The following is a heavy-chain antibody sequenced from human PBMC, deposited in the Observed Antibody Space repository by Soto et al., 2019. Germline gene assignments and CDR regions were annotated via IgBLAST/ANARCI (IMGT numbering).Heavy chain of an antibody. V-gene: IGHV1-3*01. CDR2: INAGNGNT. D-gene: IGHD2-15*01. CDR3: ARHPGGRGYYYGMDV. Sequence: ASVKVSCKASGYTFTSYAMHWVRQAPGQRLEWMGWINAGNGNTKYSQKFQGRVTITRDTSAGTAYMELSSLRSEDTAVYYCARHPGGRGYYYGMDVWGQGTTGTVSS. CDR1: GYTFTSYA. J-gene: IGHJ6*02.